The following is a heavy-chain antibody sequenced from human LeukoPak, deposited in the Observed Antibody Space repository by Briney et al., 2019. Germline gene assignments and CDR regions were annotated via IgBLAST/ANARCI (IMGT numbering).Heavy chain of an antibody. CDR1: GFTFSSYA. D-gene: IGHD4-11*01. V-gene: IGHV3-23*01. J-gene: IGHJ6*03. CDR2: ISGSGGST. Sequence: PGGSLRLSCAASGFTFSSYAMSWVRQSPGKGLEWVSAISGSGGSTYYADSVKGLFTISRDNSKNTLYLQMNSLRPEHTAVYYCERDSPYIYYMDVWGKGTTVTVSS. CDR3: ERDSPYIYYMDV.